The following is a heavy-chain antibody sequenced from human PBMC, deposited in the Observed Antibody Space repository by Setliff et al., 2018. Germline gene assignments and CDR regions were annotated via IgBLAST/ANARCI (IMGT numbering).Heavy chain of an antibody. D-gene: IGHD2-15*01. V-gene: IGHV1-18*01. CDR1: GYTFGKYG. Sequence: ASVKVSCKAFGYTFGKYGTSWVRQAPGQGIEWMGWISGYNGYTVYAQKLQGRVTLTTDTSTGTAYMEVRSLRSDDTAVYYCARGEHIVSGDFYHYMDVWGKGTTVTVSS. CDR3: ARGEHIVSGDFYHYMDV. CDR2: ISGYNGYT. J-gene: IGHJ6*03.